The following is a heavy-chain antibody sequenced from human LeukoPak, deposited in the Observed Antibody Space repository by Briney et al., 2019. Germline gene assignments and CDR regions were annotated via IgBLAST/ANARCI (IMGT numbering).Heavy chain of an antibody. CDR1: GYTFADYY. CDR3: ARVSTSGYRDWLDP. V-gene: IGHV1-2*02. Sequence: ASVKVSCKASGYTFADYYIHWVRQGPGQGLEWMGWIYPKRGGTNYAQKVQGRVTMTRDTSISTAYMELSRLKFDDTAVYYCARVSTSGYRDWLDPWGQGTLVTVSS. D-gene: IGHD3-9*01. CDR2: IYPKRGGT. J-gene: IGHJ5*02.